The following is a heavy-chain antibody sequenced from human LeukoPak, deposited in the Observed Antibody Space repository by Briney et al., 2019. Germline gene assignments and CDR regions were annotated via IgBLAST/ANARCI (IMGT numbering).Heavy chain of an antibody. CDR3: ARGSGSYTGAADY. V-gene: IGHV4-34*01. Sequence: PSETLSLTCAVHGMSFTGYYWSWIRQPPGKVLEWIGEMNHRGNSYFNPSFKSRVTISLDTSRKQFSLNLTSVTAADTAFYFCARGSGSYTGAADYWGQGTLVTVSS. CDR2: MNHRGNS. D-gene: IGHD6-19*01. CDR1: GMSFTGYY. J-gene: IGHJ4*02.